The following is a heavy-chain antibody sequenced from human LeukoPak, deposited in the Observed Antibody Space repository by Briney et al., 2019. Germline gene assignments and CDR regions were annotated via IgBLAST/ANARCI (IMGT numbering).Heavy chain of an antibody. CDR1: GFTFSSYG. J-gene: IGHJ4*02. D-gene: IGHD3-9*01. CDR2: IRYDGSNK. V-gene: IGHV3-30*02. Sequence: GGSLRLSCAASGFTFSSYGMHWVRQAPGKGLEWVAFIRYDGSNKYYADSVKGRFTISRDNSKNTLYLQMDSLRAEDTAVYYCAKGGYDILTGYLDWGQGTLDTVSS. CDR3: AKGGYDILTGYLD.